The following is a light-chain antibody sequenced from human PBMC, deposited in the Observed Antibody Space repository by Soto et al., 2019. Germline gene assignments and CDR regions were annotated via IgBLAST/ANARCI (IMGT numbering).Light chain of an antibody. CDR2: GAS. J-gene: IGKJ4*01. Sequence: EIVMTQSPATLSVSPGERVTLSCRASQSVRSNLAWYQQKPGQVPRVLIYGASTRAIGIPDRFSGSGSGTEFTLTLSRLQSEDFAVYYCQHYNNLWGFGGGTKVEIK. CDR3: QHYNNLWG. CDR1: QSVRSN. V-gene: IGKV3-15*01.